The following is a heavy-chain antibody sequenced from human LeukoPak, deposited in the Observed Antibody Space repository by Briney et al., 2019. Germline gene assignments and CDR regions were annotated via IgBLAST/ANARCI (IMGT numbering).Heavy chain of an antibody. CDR3: ARHRDGYNINYYGMGV. CDR2: IYPGDSET. Sequence: GESLKISCKGSGYSFAAYWIGWVRQMPGKGLEWMGIIYPGDSETRYSPTFQGQVTISADKSIGAAYLQWSSLQASDTAMYYCARHRDGYNINYYGMGVWGQGTTVTVSS. J-gene: IGHJ6*02. CDR1: GYSFAAYW. V-gene: IGHV5-51*01. D-gene: IGHD5-24*01.